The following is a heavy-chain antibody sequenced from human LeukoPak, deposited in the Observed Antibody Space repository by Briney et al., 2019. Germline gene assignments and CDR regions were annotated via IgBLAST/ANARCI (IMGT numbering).Heavy chain of an antibody. CDR2: ISSSSYI. V-gene: IGHV3-21*01. CDR3: ARDSGGAAPVDY. Sequence: PGGSLRLSCAASGFTFSSYSMNWVRQAPGKGLEWVSSISSSSYIYYADSVKGRFTISRDNAKNSLYLQMNSLRAEDTAVYYCARDSGGAAPVDYWGQGTLVTVSS. D-gene: IGHD3-10*01. CDR1: GFTFSSYS. J-gene: IGHJ4*02.